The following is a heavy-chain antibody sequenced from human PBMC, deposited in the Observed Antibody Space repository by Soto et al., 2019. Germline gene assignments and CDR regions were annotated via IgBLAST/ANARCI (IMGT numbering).Heavy chain of an antibody. CDR3: ARKWFGEPHKFDY. J-gene: IGHJ4*02. CDR1: GGSIISYY. CDR2: IYYSGST. V-gene: IGHV4-59*01. D-gene: IGHD3-10*01. Sequence: SETLSLTCTVSGGSIISYYWSWIRQPPGKGLEWIGYIYYSGSTNYNPSLKSRVTISVDTSKNQFSLKLTSVTAADTAVYYCARKWFGEPHKFDYWGQGALVTVSS.